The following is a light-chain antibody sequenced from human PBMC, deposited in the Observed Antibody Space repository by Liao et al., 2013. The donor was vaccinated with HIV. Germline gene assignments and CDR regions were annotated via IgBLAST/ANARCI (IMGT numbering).Light chain of an antibody. CDR1: KLGNKF. Sequence: SYELTQPPSVSVSPGQTASVTCSGDKLGNKFTSWYQQKPGQSPVLVIYQDNRRPSGIPERFSGSSSGTTVTLTISGVQAEDEADYYCQSADSSATCPVFGGGTKLTVL. V-gene: IGLV3-25*03. CDR2: QDN. J-gene: IGLJ3*02. CDR3: QSADSSATCPV.